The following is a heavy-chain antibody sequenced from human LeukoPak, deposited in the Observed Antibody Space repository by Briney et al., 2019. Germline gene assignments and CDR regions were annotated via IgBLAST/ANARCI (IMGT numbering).Heavy chain of an antibody. J-gene: IGHJ6*03. CDR3: AREAWGSTRYYYYMDV. CDR2: IYSGGST. V-gene: IGHV3-53*01. D-gene: IGHD2-2*01. Sequence: PGGSLRLSCAASGFTFSSYEMNWVRQAPGKGLEWVSVIYSGGSTYYADSVKGRFTISRDNSKNTLYLQMNSLRAEDTAVYYCAREAWGSTRYYYYMDVWGKGTTVTVSS. CDR1: GFTFSSYE.